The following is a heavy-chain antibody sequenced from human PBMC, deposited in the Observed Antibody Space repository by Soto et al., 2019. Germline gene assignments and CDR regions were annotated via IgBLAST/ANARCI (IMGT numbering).Heavy chain of an antibody. V-gene: IGHV1-2*04. J-gene: IGHJ6*02. Sequence: ASVKGSCKASGYTFTGYYMHWVRQAPGQGLEWMGWINPNSGGTNYAQKFQGWVTMTRDTSVSTAYMELSRLRSDDTAVYYCARDREVAARRNYYYSGMDVWCQGNTLTVSS. CDR1: GYTFTGYY. CDR3: ARDREVAARRNYYYSGMDV. D-gene: IGHD2-15*01. CDR2: INPNSGGT.